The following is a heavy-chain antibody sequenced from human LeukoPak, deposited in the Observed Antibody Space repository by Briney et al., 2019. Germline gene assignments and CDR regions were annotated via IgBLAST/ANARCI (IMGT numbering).Heavy chain of an antibody. CDR1: GGSISSYY. J-gene: IGHJ1*01. V-gene: IGHV4-59*01. CDR2: IYYSGST. D-gene: IGHD1-26*01. CDR3: ARAARGYFQH. Sequence: SETLSLTCTVSGGSISSYYWSWIRQPPGKGLEWIGYIYYSGSTNYNPSLESRVTISVDTSKNQFSLKLSSVTAADTAVYYCARAARGYFQHWGQGTLVTVSS.